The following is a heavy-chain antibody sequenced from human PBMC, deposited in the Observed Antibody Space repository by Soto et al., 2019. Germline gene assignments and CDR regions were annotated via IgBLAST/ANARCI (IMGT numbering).Heavy chain of an antibody. CDR2: IIPILGIA. Sequence: SVKVSCKASGGTFSSYTISWVRQAPGQGLEWMGRIIPILGIANYAQKFQGRVTITADKSTSTAYMELSSLRSEDTAVYYCARTDVAGDYYYYGMDVWGQGTTVTVSS. D-gene: IGHD2-15*01. J-gene: IGHJ6*02. V-gene: IGHV1-69*02. CDR1: GGTFSSYT. CDR3: ARTDVAGDYYYYGMDV.